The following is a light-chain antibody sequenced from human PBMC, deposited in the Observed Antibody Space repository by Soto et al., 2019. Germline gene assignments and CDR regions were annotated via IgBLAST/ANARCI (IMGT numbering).Light chain of an antibody. CDR2: DAS. Sequence: EIVMTKSPATLSVTQGERATLSCRASQSVSSNFAWFQQNPGQAPRLLIYDASNRATGIPARFSGSGSGTDFTLTISSLVDEDVAVYYCQQRCNWPPITFGQGTRLDIK. CDR3: QQRCNWPPIT. V-gene: IGKV3-11*01. J-gene: IGKJ5*01. CDR1: QSVSSN.